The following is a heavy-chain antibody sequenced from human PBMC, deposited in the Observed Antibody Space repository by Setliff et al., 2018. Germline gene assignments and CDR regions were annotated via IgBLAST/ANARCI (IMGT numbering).Heavy chain of an antibody. Sequence: VKVSCKASGGTFSSYAISWVRQAPGQGLEWMGGIIPILGIANYAQKFQGRVTITADKSTSTAYMELSSLRSEDTAVYYCARRYCSGGSRLEYYYYGMDVWGQGTTVTVSS. J-gene: IGHJ6*02. CDR2: IIPILGIA. CDR1: GGTFSSYA. CDR3: ARRYCSGGSRLEYYYYGMDV. V-gene: IGHV1-69*10. D-gene: IGHD2-15*01.